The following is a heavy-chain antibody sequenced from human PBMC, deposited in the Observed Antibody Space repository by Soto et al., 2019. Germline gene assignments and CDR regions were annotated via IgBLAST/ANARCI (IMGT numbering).Heavy chain of an antibody. CDR2: IYYSGSN. V-gene: IGHV4-61*08. CDR1: GGSVSSDGYY. Sequence: QVQLQESGPGLVKPSETLSLTCNVSGGSVSSDGYYWSWIRQPPGKAPEWIGYIYYSGSNYYNPSCKSRVTSSLAKSKRQFSLKLPSVTAADPAVYYCARDRVVRGVIITSAFDIWGQGEMVTVSS. CDR3: ARDRVVRGVIITSAFDI. D-gene: IGHD3-10*01. J-gene: IGHJ3*02.